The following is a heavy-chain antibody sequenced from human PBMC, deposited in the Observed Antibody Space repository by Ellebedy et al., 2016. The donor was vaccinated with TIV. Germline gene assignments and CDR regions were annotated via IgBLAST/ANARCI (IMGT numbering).Heavy chain of an antibody. D-gene: IGHD2-2*01. J-gene: IGHJ4*02. CDR1: GFTFRNYN. CDR2: ISSSSSTI. CDR3: ARGRVGSDY. Sequence: GGSLRLSXAASGFTFRNYNMNWVRQAPGKGLEWVSYISSSSSTIFYADSVKGRFTISRDNAKNSLYLQMNTLRAEDTAVYYCARGRVGSDYWGQGTRVTVSS. V-gene: IGHV3-48*04.